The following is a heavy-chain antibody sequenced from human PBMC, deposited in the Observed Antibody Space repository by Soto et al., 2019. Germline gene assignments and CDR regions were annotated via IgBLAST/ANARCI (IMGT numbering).Heavy chain of an antibody. CDR3: AREGLELRYFDWLSYYYYYGIDV. CDR2: MNPNSGNT. J-gene: IGHJ6*02. Sequence: ASVKVSCKASRYTFTSYDINWVRQAAGQGLEWMGWMNPNSGNTGYAQKFQGRVTMTRNTSISTAYMELSSLRSEDTAGYYCAREGLELRYFDWLSYYYYYGIDVWGQGTTVTSP. V-gene: IGHV1-8*01. CDR1: RYTFTSYD. D-gene: IGHD3-9*01.